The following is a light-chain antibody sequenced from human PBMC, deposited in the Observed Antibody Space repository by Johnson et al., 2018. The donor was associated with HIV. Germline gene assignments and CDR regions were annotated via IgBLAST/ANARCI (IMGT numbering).Light chain of an antibody. CDR3: GTWDSRLSAYV. J-gene: IGLJ1*01. V-gene: IGLV1-51*01. CDR1: SCDIGNNY. Sequence: QSVLTQPPSVSAAPGQKVTIYCSGSSCDIGNNYVSWHQQLPGTAPKLLIYDNNNRSSGIPDRISGSKSGTSATLGITGLQTGDEADYYCGTWDSRLSAYVFGTGTKVTVL. CDR2: DNN.